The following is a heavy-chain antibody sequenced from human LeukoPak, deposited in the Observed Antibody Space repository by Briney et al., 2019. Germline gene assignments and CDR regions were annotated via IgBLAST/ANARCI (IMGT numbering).Heavy chain of an antibody. Sequence: GGSLRLSCAASGFSLSTYWMSWVRQAPGKGLEWVANIKQDGSHKNYVDSVKGRFTISRDNAKNSLYLQMNSLRAEDTAVYYCARGQQWLVGSWGQGTLVTVSS. V-gene: IGHV3-7*01. CDR3: ARGQQWLVGS. J-gene: IGHJ4*02. D-gene: IGHD6-19*01. CDR2: IKQDGSHK. CDR1: GFSLSTYW.